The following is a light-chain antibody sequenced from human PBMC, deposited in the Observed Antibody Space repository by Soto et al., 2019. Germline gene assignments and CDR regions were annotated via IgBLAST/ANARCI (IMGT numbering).Light chain of an antibody. Sequence: EIAVTQSPDTLSLSPGERATLSCRASQSLSGSQLAWYQQKPGQAPRLLVYGASTRATGIPDRFSGSGSGTDFTLTISGLEPEDFAVHYCLKYYNSPTFGQGTKVEIK. J-gene: IGKJ1*01. CDR3: LKYYNSPT. CDR2: GAS. CDR1: QSLSGSQ. V-gene: IGKV3-20*01.